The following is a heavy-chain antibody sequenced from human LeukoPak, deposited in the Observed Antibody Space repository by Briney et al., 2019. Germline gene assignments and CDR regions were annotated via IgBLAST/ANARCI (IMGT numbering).Heavy chain of an antibody. CDR1: GGSFSGYY. J-gene: IGHJ5*02. V-gene: IGHV4-34*01. Sequence: PSETLSLTCAVYGGSFSGYYWSWVRQPPGKGLEWIGEINHSGSTNYSPSLKSRVTISVDTSKNQFSLKLSSVTAADTAVYYCARVPGYSSRTNWFDPWGQGTLVTVSS. D-gene: IGHD6-13*01. CDR3: ARVPGYSSRTNWFDP. CDR2: INHSGST.